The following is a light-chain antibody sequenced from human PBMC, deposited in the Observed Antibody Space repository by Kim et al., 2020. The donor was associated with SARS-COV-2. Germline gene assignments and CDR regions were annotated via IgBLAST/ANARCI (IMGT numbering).Light chain of an antibody. CDR3: PHYVNWPLT. J-gene: IGKJ4*01. V-gene: IGKV3-15*01. CDR2: GAS. CDR1: RSVSSH. Sequence: EIVMTQSPATLSVSPGERATLSCRASRSVSSHLAWYQQKPGQGPRLLIYGASTRATGVPDRFSGSGSGTDFTLTISSLHSEDFAVYYCPHYVNWPLTFGGGTKVDIK.